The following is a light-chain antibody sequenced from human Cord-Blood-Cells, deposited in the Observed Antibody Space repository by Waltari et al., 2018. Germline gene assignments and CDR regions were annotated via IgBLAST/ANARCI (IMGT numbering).Light chain of an antibody. CDR1: TLRDHY. CDR3: NSRDSSGNHLV. CDR2: GKN. J-gene: IGLJ2*01. Sequence: SSELTQSPAVSVASVPTVRITCQGRTLRDHYAIWYQQKPGQAPVLVIYGKNNRPSGIPDRFSGSSSGNTASLTITGAQAEDEADYYCNSRDSSGNHLVFGGGTKLTVL. V-gene: IGLV3-19*01.